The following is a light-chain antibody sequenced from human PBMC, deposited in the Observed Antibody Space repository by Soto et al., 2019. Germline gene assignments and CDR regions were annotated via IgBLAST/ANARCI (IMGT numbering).Light chain of an antibody. CDR2: GAS. V-gene: IGKV3-20*01. J-gene: IGKJ2*01. Sequence: EVVLTQSPGTLSLSPGERATLSCRTSQTVSSSYYLAWYQQKPGQAPRLLIYGASNRASGVPDRFSSGWSGTDFTLTISRLEPEDFAVCYCQQYVTSPPGYTFGQGTELRIK. CDR1: QTVSSSYY. CDR3: QQYVTSPPGYT.